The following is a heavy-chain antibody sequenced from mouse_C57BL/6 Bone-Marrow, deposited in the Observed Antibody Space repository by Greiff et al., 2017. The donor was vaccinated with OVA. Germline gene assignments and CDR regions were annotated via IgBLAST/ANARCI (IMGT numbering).Heavy chain of an antibody. CDR2: ISSGSSTI. D-gene: IGHD4-1*01. J-gene: IGHJ2*01. V-gene: IGHV5-17*01. CDR1: GFTFSDYG. CDR3: ARPGTAGYYFDY. Sequence: EVQVVESGGGLVKPGGSLKLSCAASGFTFSDYGMHWVRQAPEKGLEWVAYISSGSSTIYYADTVKGRFTISRDNAKNTLFLQMTSLRSEDTAMYYCARPGTAGYYFDYWGQGTTLTVSS.